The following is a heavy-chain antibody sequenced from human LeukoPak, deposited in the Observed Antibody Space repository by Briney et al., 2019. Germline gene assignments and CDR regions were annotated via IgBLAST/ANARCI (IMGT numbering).Heavy chain of an antibody. CDR2: INSDGSST. Sequence: PGGSLRLSCAASGFTFSSYWMHWVRQAPGKGLVWVSCINSDGSSTSYADSVKGRFTISRDNAKNTLYLQMISLRAEDTAVYYCARPMVRGVSGMDVWGQGTTVTVSS. CDR1: GFTFSSYW. J-gene: IGHJ6*02. D-gene: IGHD3-10*01. CDR3: ARPMVRGVSGMDV. V-gene: IGHV3-74*01.